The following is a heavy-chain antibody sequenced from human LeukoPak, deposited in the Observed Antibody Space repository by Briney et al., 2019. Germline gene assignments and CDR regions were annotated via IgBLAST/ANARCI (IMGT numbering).Heavy chain of an antibody. Sequence: SETLSLTCTVSGYSISSGYYRGWIRQPPGKGLEWIGSIYHSGSTYYNPSLKSRVTISVDTSKNQFSLKLSSVTAADTAVYYCASTAAAGTGWFDPWGQGTLVTVSS. D-gene: IGHD6-13*01. CDR2: IYHSGST. J-gene: IGHJ5*02. V-gene: IGHV4-38-2*02. CDR1: GYSISSGYY. CDR3: ASTAAAGTGWFDP.